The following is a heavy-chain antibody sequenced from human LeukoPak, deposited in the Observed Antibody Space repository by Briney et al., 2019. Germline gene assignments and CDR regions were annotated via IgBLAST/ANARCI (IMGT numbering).Heavy chain of an antibody. D-gene: IGHD5-18*01. CDR3: ARPDQRGYTYGYSAFDI. Sequence: SETLSLTCTVSGGSISSSNYYWGWIRQPPGKGLEWIGSIYYSGSTYYNPSLKSRVTISADMSKNQFSLKLSSVTAADTAVYYCARPDQRGYTYGYSAFDIWGQGTMVTVSS. CDR2: IYYSGST. CDR1: GGSISSSNYY. V-gene: IGHV4-39*01. J-gene: IGHJ3*02.